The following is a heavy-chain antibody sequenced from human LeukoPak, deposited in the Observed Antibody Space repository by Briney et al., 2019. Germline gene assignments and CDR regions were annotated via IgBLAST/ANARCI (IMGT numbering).Heavy chain of an antibody. CDR3: ARDRGTYYIDY. D-gene: IGHD1-26*01. CDR2: ISYDGNNK. J-gene: IGHJ4*02. Sequence: GGSLRLSCAASGFTFSGYPIHWVRQAPGKGLEWVAVISYDGNNKYYADSVKGRFTISRDNSKNTLYLQMNSLRVEDTAVYYCARDRGTYYIDYWGQGTLVTVSS. V-gene: IGHV3-30-3*01. CDR1: GFTFSGYP.